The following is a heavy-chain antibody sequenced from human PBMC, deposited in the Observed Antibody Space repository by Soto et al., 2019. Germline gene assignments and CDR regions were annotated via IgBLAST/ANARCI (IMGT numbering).Heavy chain of an antibody. J-gene: IGHJ6*02. D-gene: IGHD4-17*01. Sequence: EVQLVESGGGLVQPGGSLRLSCAASGFTFSSYSMNWVRQAPGKGLEWVSYISSSSSTIYYADSVKGRFTISRDNAKNSVYLPMNSLRDEDTAVYYCAREYGYGDLNSYYYGMDVWGQGTTVTVSS. CDR2: ISSSSSTI. V-gene: IGHV3-48*02. CDR1: GFTFSSYS. CDR3: AREYGYGDLNSYYYGMDV.